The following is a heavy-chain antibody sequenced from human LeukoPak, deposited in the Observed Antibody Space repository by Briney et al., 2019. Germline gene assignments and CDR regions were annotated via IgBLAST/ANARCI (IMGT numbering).Heavy chain of an antibody. D-gene: IGHD4-17*01. J-gene: IGHJ3*02. CDR2: IYYSGST. Sequence: SETLSLTCTVSGGSISRYYWSWIRQPPGKGLEWIGYIYYSGSTNYIPSLKSRVTISVDTSKNQFSLKLSSVTAADTAVYYCARHPGDPQLDAFDIWGQGTMVTVSS. CDR3: ARHPGDPQLDAFDI. CDR1: GGSISRYY. V-gene: IGHV4-59*08.